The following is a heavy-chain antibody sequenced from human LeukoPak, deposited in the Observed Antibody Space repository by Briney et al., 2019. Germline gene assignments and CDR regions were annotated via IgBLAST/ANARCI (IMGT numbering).Heavy chain of an antibody. CDR1: GFNFISYA. Sequence: PGGSLRLSCAGSGFNFISYAMNWVRQSPGRGLGLVAGISAEGGRTDYGDSVKGWFTISRDNSKHTLYLQMNSLRAEDTAMYYCVKDSLSGWSFDYWGQGTLVTVSS. V-gene: IGHV3-23*01. CDR3: VKDSLSGWSFDY. J-gene: IGHJ4*02. CDR2: ISAEGGRT. D-gene: IGHD6-19*01.